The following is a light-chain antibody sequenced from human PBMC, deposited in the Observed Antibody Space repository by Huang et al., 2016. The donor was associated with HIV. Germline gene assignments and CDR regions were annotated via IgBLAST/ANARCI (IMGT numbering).Light chain of an antibody. CDR1: QGISSW. CDR2: VAS. V-gene: IGKV1-12*01. J-gene: IGKJ3*01. CDR3: PGFT. Sequence: DIQMTQSPSSVSASVGDRVTIPCRASQGISSWLAWYQREPVKAPQLLNFVASGLQSGVPTRFSGSGTGTDCTLTINSLQPEDFATYYCPGFTFGPGTKVDIK.